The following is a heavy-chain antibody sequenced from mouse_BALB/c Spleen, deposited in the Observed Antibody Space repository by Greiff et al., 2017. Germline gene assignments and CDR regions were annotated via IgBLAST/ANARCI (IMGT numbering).Heavy chain of an antibody. D-gene: IGHD4-1*01. V-gene: IGHV5-17*02. CDR2: ISSGSSTI. CDR3: ARADWSYAMDY. Sequence: EVQVVESGGGLVQPGGSRKLSCAASGFTFSSFGMHWVRQAPEKGLEWVAYISSGSSTIYYADTVKGRFTISRDNPKNTLFLQMTSLRSEDTAMYYCARADWSYAMDYWGQGTSVTVSS. J-gene: IGHJ4*01. CDR1: GFTFSSFG.